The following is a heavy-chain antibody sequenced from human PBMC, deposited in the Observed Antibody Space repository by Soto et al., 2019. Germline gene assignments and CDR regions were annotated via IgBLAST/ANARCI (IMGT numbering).Heavy chain of an antibody. J-gene: IGHJ2*01. Sequence: SRSCYLVCWFRLQTGKGLEWIGDVYYSGSTYYNPSLKSRLTMSIDTSKGQFSLKMTSVTAADTGVYYCARLTSCLFSGYDDHRNLHSFPTPRSSDL. D-gene: IGHD2-15*01. CDR2: VYYSGST. CDR3: ARLTSCLFSGYDDHRNLHSFPTPRSSDL. CDR1: SRSCYL. V-gene: IGHV4-39*01.